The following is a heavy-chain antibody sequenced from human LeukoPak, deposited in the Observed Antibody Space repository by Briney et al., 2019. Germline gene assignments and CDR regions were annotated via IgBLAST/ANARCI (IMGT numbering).Heavy chain of an antibody. CDR3: ARFFWSGSKGLDY. CDR2: IYYSGST. Sequence: SETLSLTCGVSGGPIITTNWWSWVRQPPGKGLEWIGYIYYSGSTIYNPSLKSRVTISVDTSKNQFSLKLSSVTAADTAVYYCARFFWSGSKGLDYWGQGTLVTVSS. J-gene: IGHJ4*02. D-gene: IGHD3-3*01. V-gene: IGHV4-4*02. CDR1: GGPIITTNW.